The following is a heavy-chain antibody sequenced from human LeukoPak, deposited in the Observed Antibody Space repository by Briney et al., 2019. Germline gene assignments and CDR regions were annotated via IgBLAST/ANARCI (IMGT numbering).Heavy chain of an antibody. V-gene: IGHV1-18*01. Sequence: ASVKVSCKASGYTFTSYGISWVRQAPGQGHEWMGWISAYNGNTNYAQKLQGRVTMITDTSTSTAYMELRSLRSDDTAVYYCARVSGYDFWSGYFSGPPHGTYYYYGMDVWGQGTTVTVSS. J-gene: IGHJ6*02. CDR2: ISAYNGNT. CDR1: GYTFTSYG. D-gene: IGHD3-3*01. CDR3: ARVSGYDFWSGYFSGPPHGTYYYYGMDV.